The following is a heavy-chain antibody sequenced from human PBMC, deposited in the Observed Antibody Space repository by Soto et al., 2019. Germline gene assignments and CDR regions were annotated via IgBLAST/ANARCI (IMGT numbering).Heavy chain of an antibody. Sequence: PSETLSLTCTVSGGSISSGGYYWNWIRQHPGKGLEWIGDMYYSGSTDYNPSLKSRLTISVDTSNNQFSLKLSSVTAADTAVYYCARVPGPWGQGILVTVSS. CDR1: GGSISSGGYY. CDR3: ARVPGP. J-gene: IGHJ5*02. V-gene: IGHV4-31*03. CDR2: MYYSGST.